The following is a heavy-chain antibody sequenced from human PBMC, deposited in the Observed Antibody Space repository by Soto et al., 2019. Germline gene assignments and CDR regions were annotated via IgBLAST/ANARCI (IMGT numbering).Heavy chain of an antibody. D-gene: IGHD1-26*01. J-gene: IGHJ5*02. V-gene: IGHV4-59*08. CDR2: IYYSGST. Sequence: SETLSLTCTVSGASISSYYWSWIRQPPGKGLEWIGYIYYSGSTNYNPSLKSRVTISVDTSKNQFSLKLSSVTAADTAVFYCARGGSYFPSWFDPWGQGTLVTVSS. CDR1: GASISSYY. CDR3: ARGGSYFPSWFDP.